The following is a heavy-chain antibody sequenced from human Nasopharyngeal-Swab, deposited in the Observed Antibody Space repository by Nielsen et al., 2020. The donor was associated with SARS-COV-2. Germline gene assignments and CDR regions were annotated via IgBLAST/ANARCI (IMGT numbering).Heavy chain of an antibody. V-gene: IGHV3-30*03. CDR2: ISYDGSNK. CDR3: VRATNLGGSLWVPDY. CDR1: GFTFSNYG. Sequence: GGSLRLSCAASGFTFSNYGMHWVRHAPGRGLEWVAIISYDGSNKYYADSVKGLFTISRDNAKNTLYLQMNSLRAEDTAVYYCVRATNLGGSLWVPDYWGQGTLVTVSS. D-gene: IGHD5-12*01. J-gene: IGHJ4*02.